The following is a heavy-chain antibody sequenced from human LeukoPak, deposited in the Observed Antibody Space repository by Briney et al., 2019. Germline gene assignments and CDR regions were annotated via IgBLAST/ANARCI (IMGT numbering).Heavy chain of an antibody. CDR1: GFTFSIYA. CDR3: AKGRVRRDGYIDYFDY. J-gene: IGHJ4*02. CDR2: ISDSGVGT. V-gene: IGHV3-23*01. D-gene: IGHD5-12*01. Sequence: GGSLRLSCAASGFTFSIYAMGWVRQAPGKGLERVSGISDSGVGTYYADSVKGRFTISRDNSKNTLHLQMNSLRAEDTAVYYCAKGRVRRDGYIDYFDYWGQGTLVTVSS.